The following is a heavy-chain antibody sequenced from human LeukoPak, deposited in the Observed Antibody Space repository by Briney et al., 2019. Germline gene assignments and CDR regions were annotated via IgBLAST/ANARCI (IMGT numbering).Heavy chain of an antibody. V-gene: IGHV3-7*01. CDR3: ARVGYSGWNLEY. D-gene: IGHD5-12*01. Sequence: GGSLRLSCAASGFTFSSYWMSWVRQAPGKGLEWVANIKQDGSEKYYVDSVKGRFTISRDNAKNSLYVEMNSLRDEDTAVYYCARVGYSGWNLEYWGQGTLVTVSS. CDR1: GFTFSSYW. CDR2: IKQDGSEK. J-gene: IGHJ4*02.